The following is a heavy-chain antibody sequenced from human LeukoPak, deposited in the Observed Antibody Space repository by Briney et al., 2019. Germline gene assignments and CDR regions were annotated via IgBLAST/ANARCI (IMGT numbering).Heavy chain of an antibody. J-gene: IGHJ3*02. CDR2: VSGDGGST. Sequence: GGSLRLSCAASGFTFDDYAMHWVRQAPGKGLEWVSLVSGDGGSTYYADSVKGRFTISRDNSKNSLYLQMNSLRVEDTALYYCARLSGDYDSSGYGGPFDIWGQGTMVTVSP. CDR3: ARLSGDYDSSGYGGPFDI. CDR1: GFTFDDYA. D-gene: IGHD3-22*01. V-gene: IGHV3-43*02.